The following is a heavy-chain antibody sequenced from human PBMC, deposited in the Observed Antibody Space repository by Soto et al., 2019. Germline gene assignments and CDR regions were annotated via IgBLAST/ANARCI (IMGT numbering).Heavy chain of an antibody. J-gene: IGHJ4*02. V-gene: IGHV3-9*01. CDR2: ISWNSGSI. CDR1: GFTFDDYA. Sequence: EVQLVESGGGLVQPGRSLRLSCAASGFTFDDYAMHWVRQAPGKGLEWVSGISWNSGSIGYADSVKGRFTISRDNAKNSLYLQMNSLRAEDTALYYCAKSSVPYYDFWSAHDYWGQGTLVTVSS. D-gene: IGHD3-3*01. CDR3: AKSSVPYYDFWSAHDY.